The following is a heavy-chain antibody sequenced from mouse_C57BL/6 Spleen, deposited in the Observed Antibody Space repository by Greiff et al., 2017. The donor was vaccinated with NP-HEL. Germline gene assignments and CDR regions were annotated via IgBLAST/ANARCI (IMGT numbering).Heavy chain of an antibody. Sequence: QVHVKQSGAELVKPGASVKLSCKASGYTFTEYTIHWVKQRSGQGLEWIGWFYPRSGSIKYNEKFKDKATLTADKSSSTVYMELSRLTSEDSAVYFCARHEDPSTVVNWYFDVWGTGTTVTVSS. V-gene: IGHV1-62-2*01. D-gene: IGHD1-1*01. J-gene: IGHJ1*03. CDR1: GYTFTEYT. CDR3: ARHEDPSTVVNWYFDV. CDR2: FYPRSGSI.